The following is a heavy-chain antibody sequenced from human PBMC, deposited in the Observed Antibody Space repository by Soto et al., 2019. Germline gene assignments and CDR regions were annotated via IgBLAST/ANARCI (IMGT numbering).Heavy chain of an antibody. Sequence: RVSCAASEFTFRSYAMSWVRQAPGKGLEWVSAISGSGGSTYYADSVKGRFTISRDNSKNTLYLQMNSLRAEDTAVYYCAKGRLYYYDSSGPHMDVWGQGTTVTVSS. V-gene: IGHV3-23*01. CDR1: EFTFRSYA. D-gene: IGHD3-22*01. CDR3: AKGRLYYYDSSGPHMDV. J-gene: IGHJ6*02. CDR2: ISGSGGST.